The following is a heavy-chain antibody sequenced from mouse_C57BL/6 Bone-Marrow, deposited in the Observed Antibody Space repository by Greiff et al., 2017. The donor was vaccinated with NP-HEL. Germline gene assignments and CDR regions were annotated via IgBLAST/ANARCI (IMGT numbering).Heavy chain of an antibody. V-gene: IGHV1-64*01. D-gene: IGHD1-1*01. CDR3: ARFYFYYGSSLWYFDV. CDR2: IHPNSGST. Sequence: QVQLQQPGAELVKPGASVKLSCKASGYTFTSYWMHWVKQRPGQGLEWIGMIHPNSGSTNYNEKFKSKATLTVDKSSSTAYMQLSSLTSEDSAVYYCARFYFYYGSSLWYFDVWGTGTTVTVSS. CDR1: GYTFTSYW. J-gene: IGHJ1*03.